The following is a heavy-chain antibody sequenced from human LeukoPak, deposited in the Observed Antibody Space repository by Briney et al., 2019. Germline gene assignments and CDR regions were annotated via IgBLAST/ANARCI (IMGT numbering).Heavy chain of an antibody. CDR3: ARGVSMDV. J-gene: IGHJ6*04. CDR1: GGSFSGYY. CDR2: INHRGST. V-gene: IGHV4-34*01. Sequence: SETLSLTCAVYGGSFSGYYWSWIRQPPGKGLEWIGEINHRGSTNYNPSLKSRVTISVDTSKKQFSLKLSSVTAADTAVYYCARGVSMDVWGKGTTVTVSS.